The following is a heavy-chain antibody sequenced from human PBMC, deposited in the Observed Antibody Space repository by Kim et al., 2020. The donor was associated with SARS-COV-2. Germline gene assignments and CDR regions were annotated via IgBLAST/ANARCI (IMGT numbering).Heavy chain of an antibody. CDR3: ARAGGSGWYFDY. J-gene: IGHJ4*02. V-gene: IGHV4-59*01. Sequence: SNPSLKSRVTISVDTSKNQFSLKLSSVTAADTAVYYCARAGGSGWYFDYWGQGTLVTVS. D-gene: IGHD6-19*01.